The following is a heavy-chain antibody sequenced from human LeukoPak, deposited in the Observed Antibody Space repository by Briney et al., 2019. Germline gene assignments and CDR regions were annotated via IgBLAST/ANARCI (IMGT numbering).Heavy chain of an antibody. D-gene: IGHD6-19*01. Sequence: PSETLSLTCAVYGGSFSGYHWSWIRQPPGKGLEWLGEINHNGSTNYNPSLKSRVTISIDTSKNQFSLKLSSVTAADTAVYFCARHGWHAWYFDLWGRGTLVTVSS. V-gene: IGHV4-34*01. CDR1: GGSFSGYH. CDR2: INHNGST. J-gene: IGHJ2*01. CDR3: ARHGWHAWYFDL.